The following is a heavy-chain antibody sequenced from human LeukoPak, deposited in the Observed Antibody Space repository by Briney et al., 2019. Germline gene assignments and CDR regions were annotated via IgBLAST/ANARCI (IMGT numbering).Heavy chain of an antibody. V-gene: IGHV4-61*01. CDR3: ARGGGATMVRGVMSDFDY. CDR1: GGSISSSSYY. CDR2: IYYSGST. J-gene: IGHJ4*02. D-gene: IGHD3-10*01. Sequence: TPSETLSLTCTVSGGSISSSSYYWSWIRQPPGKGLEWIGYIYYSGSTNYNPSLKSRVTISVDTSKNQFSLKLSSVTAADTAVYYCARGGGATMVRGVMSDFDYWGQGTLVTVSS.